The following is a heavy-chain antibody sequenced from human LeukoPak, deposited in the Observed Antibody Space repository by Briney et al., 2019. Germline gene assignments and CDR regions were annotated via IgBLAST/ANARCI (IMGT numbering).Heavy chain of an antibody. V-gene: IGHV1-46*02. D-gene: IGHD3-9*01. Sequence: ASVKVSCKASGYTFNDYFMHWVRQAPGQGPEWMGVINPSGGRTTSYAQKIQGRVTMTRDTSMSTVNMELSSLRSEDTAVYYCARGTLRYFDFWGQGTLVTVSS. CDR2: INPSGGRT. CDR1: GYTFNDYF. CDR3: ARGTLRYFDF. J-gene: IGHJ4*02.